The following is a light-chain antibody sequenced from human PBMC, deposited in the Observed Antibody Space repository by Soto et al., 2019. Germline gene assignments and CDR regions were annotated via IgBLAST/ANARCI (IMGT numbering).Light chain of an antibody. CDR2: VAS. CDR1: QSVSSSY. V-gene: IGKV3-20*01. Sequence: ELVLTQYPGTLYLSPGERATLSCRASQSVSSSYLAWYQQKPGQAPRLLIYVASSRATGIPDRFSGSGSGTDFSLTISRLEPEDCAVYYCQQYGSSLYTFGQWTKLVLK. J-gene: IGKJ2*01. CDR3: QQYGSSLYT.